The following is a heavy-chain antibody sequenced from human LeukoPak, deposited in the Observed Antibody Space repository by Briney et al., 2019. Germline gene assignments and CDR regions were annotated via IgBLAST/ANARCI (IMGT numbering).Heavy chain of an antibody. D-gene: IGHD6-19*01. J-gene: IGHJ4*02. CDR1: GYTFTSYY. V-gene: IGHV1-46*01. Sequence: ASVKVSCKASGYTFTSYYMHWVRQAPGQGLEWMGIINPSGGSTSYAQKFQGRVTMTRDTSTSTVYMELSSLRSEDAAVYYCARGMIAVAGKLYYFDYWGQGTLVTVSS. CDR2: INPSGGST. CDR3: ARGMIAVAGKLYYFDY.